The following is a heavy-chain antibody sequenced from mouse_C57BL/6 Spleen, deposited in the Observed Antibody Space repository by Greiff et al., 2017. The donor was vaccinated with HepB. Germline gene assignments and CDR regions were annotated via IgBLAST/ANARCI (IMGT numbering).Heavy chain of an antibody. Sequence: QVQLQQSGAELVKPGASVKMSCKASGYTFTSYWITWVKQRPGQGLEWIGDIYPGSGSTNYNEKFKSKATLTVDTSSSTAYMQLSSLTSEDSAVYYCARFHYDYDGGYFDVWGTGTTVTVSS. CDR1: GYTFTSYW. V-gene: IGHV1-55*01. CDR2: IYPGSGST. J-gene: IGHJ1*03. CDR3: ARFHYDYDGGYFDV. D-gene: IGHD2-4*01.